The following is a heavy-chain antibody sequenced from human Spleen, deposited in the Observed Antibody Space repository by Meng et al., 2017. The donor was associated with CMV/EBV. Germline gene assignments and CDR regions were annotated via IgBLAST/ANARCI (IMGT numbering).Heavy chain of an antibody. Sequence: GSISSDKYSWTWLRQHPGKGLEWIGYIHYSGTAHYNPSLKSRVSISVDTSKTQLSLKLNSVTAADTAVYYCARARYDSRGYSGFDYWGRGTLVTVSS. CDR1: GSISSDKYS. J-gene: IGHJ4*02. CDR2: IHYSGTA. CDR3: ARARYDSRGYSGFDY. D-gene: IGHD3-22*01. V-gene: IGHV4-31*02.